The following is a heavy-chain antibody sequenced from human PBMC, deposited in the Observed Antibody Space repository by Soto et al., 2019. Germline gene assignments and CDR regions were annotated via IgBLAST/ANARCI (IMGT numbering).Heavy chain of an antibody. V-gene: IGHV1-69*14. CDR1: GDTPSTYA. CDR3: AILGLDVDS. CDR2: IIPILGTP. D-gene: IGHD3-16*01. J-gene: IGHJ4*02. Sequence: QVQLVQSGAEVQKPGSSVNVSCKASGDTPSTYAISWVRQAPGQGLEWMGGIIPILGTPNYAQRFQGRITISADTSTRTTYMELNSVTSDDPAVFYRAILGLDVDSWGQGTLVIVSS.